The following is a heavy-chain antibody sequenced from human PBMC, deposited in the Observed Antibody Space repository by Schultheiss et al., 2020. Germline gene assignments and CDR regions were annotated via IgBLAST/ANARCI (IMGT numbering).Heavy chain of an antibody. V-gene: IGHV4-4*02. CDR2: IYHSGST. J-gene: IGHJ4*02. CDR1: GGSIRGDIW. D-gene: IGHD1-26*01. Sequence: SETLSLTCAVTGGSIRGDIWWSWVRQTPGKGLEWIGEIYHSGSTQYNPSLKSRLTISVDTSKNQFSLKLSSVTAADTAVYYCARLSGTYGSDCDYWGQGTLVTVSS. CDR3: ARLSGTYGSDCDY.